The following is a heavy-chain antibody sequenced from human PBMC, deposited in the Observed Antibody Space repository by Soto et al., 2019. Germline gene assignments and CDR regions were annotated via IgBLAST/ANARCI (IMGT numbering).Heavy chain of an antibody. CDR3: AKTANGWFSAFDI. V-gene: IGHV3-23*01. D-gene: IGHD6-19*01. Sequence: EVKLLESGGGLVQPGGSLRLSCAASGFTFSSYAMSWVRQAPGKGLEWVSAISGSGGTTYYADSVKGRFTFSRDNSKNTLYLQMNSLRAEDTAVYYCAKTANGWFSAFDIWGPGTMVTVSS. J-gene: IGHJ3*02. CDR2: ISGSGGTT. CDR1: GFTFSSYA.